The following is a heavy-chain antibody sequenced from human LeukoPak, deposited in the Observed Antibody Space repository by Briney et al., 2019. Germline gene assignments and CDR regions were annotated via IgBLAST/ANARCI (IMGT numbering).Heavy chain of an antibody. Sequence: SETLSLTCTVSGGSISSYYWGWIRQPPGKGLEWIGSIYYSGSTYYNPSLKSRVTISVDTSKSQFSLKLSSVTAADTAVYYCARRDGDYGDYCWGQGTLVTVSS. CDR1: GGSISSYY. CDR3: ARRDGDYGDYC. D-gene: IGHD4-17*01. J-gene: IGHJ4*02. V-gene: IGHV4-39*01. CDR2: IYYSGST.